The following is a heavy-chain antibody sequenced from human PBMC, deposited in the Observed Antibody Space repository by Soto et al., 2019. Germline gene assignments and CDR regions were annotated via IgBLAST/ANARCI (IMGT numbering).Heavy chain of an antibody. V-gene: IGHV3-48*01. CDR1: GFTFSSYS. CDR2: ISSSSSTI. CDR3: ARGYYDSSGYYWVFDY. Sequence: GESLKISCAASGFTFSSYSMNWVRQAPGKGLEWVSYISSSSSTIYYADSVKGRFTISRDNAKNSLYLQMNSLRAEDTAVYYCARGYYDSSGYYWVFDYWGQGTLVTVSS. D-gene: IGHD3-22*01. J-gene: IGHJ4*02.